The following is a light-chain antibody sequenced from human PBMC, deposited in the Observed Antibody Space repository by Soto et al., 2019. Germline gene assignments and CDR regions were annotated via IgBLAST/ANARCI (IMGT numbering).Light chain of an antibody. J-gene: IGKJ4*01. Sequence: EIVLIQSPATLSLSPGERATLSCRASQSIDNYLGWYQQKPGQAPRLLIYDAFNRAAGIPARFSGSGSGTDFTLTISSLEPEDFAVYYCHQRSKWPLTFVGGTKVEIK. CDR1: QSIDNY. CDR3: HQRSKWPLT. V-gene: IGKV3-11*01. CDR2: DAF.